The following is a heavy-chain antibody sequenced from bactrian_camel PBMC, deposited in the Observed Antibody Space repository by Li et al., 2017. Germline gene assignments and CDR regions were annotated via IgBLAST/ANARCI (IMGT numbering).Heavy chain of an antibody. Sequence: HVQLVESGGDSVQAGGSLRLSCAASGYSPAKYAMGWFRQAPGKKREGVAAITGSGGSKYYADSVKGRFTISQDSAEITVFLHMNDLKPEDTAMYRCAAGRYGTPNYWGQGTQVTVSS. D-gene: IGHD5*01. V-gene: IGHV3S63*01. CDR3: AAGRYGTPNY. CDR2: ITGSGGSK. CDR1: GYSPAKYA. J-gene: IGHJ4*01.